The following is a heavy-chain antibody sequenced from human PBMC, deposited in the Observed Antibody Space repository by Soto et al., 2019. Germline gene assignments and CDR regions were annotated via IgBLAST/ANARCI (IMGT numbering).Heavy chain of an antibody. V-gene: IGHV3-30-3*01. Sequence: QVQLVESGGGVVQPGRSLRLSCAASGFTFSSYAMHWVRQAPGKGLEWVAVISYDGSNKYYADSVKGRFTISRDNSKNTLYLQMNSLRAEDTAVYYCARDDDDSSGYYYMGVHYWGQGTLDTVSS. CDR2: ISYDGSNK. D-gene: IGHD3-22*01. J-gene: IGHJ4*02. CDR3: ARDDDDSSGYYYMGVHY. CDR1: GFTFSSYA.